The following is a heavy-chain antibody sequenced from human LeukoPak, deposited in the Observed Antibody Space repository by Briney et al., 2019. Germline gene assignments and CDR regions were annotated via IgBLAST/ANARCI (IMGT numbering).Heavy chain of an antibody. CDR3: TSSGDYQGY. D-gene: IGHD4-17*01. Sequence: GGSLRLSCAASGFTFSGSAMHWVRQASGKGLEWVGRIRSKANSYATAYAASVKGRFTISRDDSKNTAYLQMHSLKTEHTAVYYCTSSGDYQGYWGQGTLVTVSS. V-gene: IGHV3-73*01. CDR1: GFTFSGSA. J-gene: IGHJ4*02. CDR2: IRSKANSYAT.